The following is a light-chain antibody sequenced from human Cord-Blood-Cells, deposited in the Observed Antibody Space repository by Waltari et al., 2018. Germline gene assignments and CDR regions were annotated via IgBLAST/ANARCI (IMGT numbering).Light chain of an antibody. CDR3: QSYDSSLSGSVV. V-gene: IGLV1-40*01. CDR2: GNS. J-gene: IGLJ2*01. Sequence: QSVLTQPPSVSGAPGQRVTISCTGSSSNIGAGSDVHWYQQLPGTTPKLLIYGNSNRPSVIPDRFSGSKSGTSASLAITGLQAEDEADYYCQSYDSSLSGSVVFGGGTKLTVL. CDR1: SSNIGAGSD.